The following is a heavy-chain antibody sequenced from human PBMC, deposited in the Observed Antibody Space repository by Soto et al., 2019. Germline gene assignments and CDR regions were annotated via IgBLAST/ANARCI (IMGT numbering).Heavy chain of an antibody. V-gene: IGHV6-1*01. Sequence: QVQLQQSGPGLVRPSQTLSLTCVISGDSVSSNSAAWNWIRQSPSRGLEWLGRTYYRSRWYNDYAVSVTSRITVNADTSKNQFSLHPNSVTPEDTAVYYCAGTSSLQWYYMDVWDKGTTVTVSS. CDR3: AGTSSLQWYYMDV. CDR1: GDSVSSNSAA. D-gene: IGHD1-7*01. J-gene: IGHJ6*03. CDR2: TYYRSRWYN.